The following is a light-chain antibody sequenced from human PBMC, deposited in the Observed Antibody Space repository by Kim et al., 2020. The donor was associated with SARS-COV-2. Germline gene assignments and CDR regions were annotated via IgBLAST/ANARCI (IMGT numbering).Light chain of an antibody. CDR3: QQYYSTPPT. CDR2: WAS. V-gene: IGKV4-1*01. CDR1: QSLLYSSNNKNY. J-gene: IGKJ1*01. Sequence: DIVMTQSPDSLAVSLGERATINCKSSQSLLYSSNNKNYLAWYQKKAGQPPKLLIYWASTRESGVPDRFSGSGSGTDFTLTINSLQAEDVAVYYCQQYYSTPPTFGQGTKV.